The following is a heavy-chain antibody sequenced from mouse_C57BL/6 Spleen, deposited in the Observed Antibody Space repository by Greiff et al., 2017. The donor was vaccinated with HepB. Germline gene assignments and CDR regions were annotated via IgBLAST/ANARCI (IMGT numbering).Heavy chain of an antibody. CDR3: ARGDYYGSSDYYAMDY. CDR1: GYTFTSYG. D-gene: IGHD1-1*01. J-gene: IGHJ4*01. V-gene: IGHV1-81*01. Sequence: VQLQQSGAELARPGASVKLSCKASGYTFTSYGISWVKQRTGQGLEWIGEIYPRSGNTYYNEKFKGKATLTADKSSSTAYMELRSLTSEDSAVYFWARGDYYGSSDYYAMDYWGQGTSVTVSS. CDR2: IYPRSGNT.